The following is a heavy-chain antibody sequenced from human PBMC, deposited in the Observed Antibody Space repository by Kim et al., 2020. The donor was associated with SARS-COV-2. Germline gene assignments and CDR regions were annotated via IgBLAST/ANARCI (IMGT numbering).Heavy chain of an antibody. Sequence: GESLKISCQGSGYIFTKYWIAWVRQMPGKGLGWMGTIYGGDSETRYSPSFQGQVTISADKSISTAYLQWNSLKSSDTAMYYCARSLNSDTWYGSSPFYSDYWGQGTQVTVS. CDR3: ARSLNSDTWYGSSPFYSDY. CDR2: IYGGDSET. D-gene: IGHD1-26*01. CDR1: GYIFTKYW. V-gene: IGHV5-51*01. J-gene: IGHJ4*02.